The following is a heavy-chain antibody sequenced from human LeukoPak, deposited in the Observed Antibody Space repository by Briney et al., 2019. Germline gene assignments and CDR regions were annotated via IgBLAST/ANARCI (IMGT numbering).Heavy chain of an antibody. V-gene: IGHV3-30*18. CDR1: AFTFSSYG. CDR2: ISYDGNDK. J-gene: IGHJ4*02. Sequence: GGSLRLSCAASAFTFSSYGMHWVRQAPGKGLEWVALISYDGNDKDYAKSVKGRFTISRDNSKNTLYLQMNSLRAEDTAVYYCAKDMSGGDCPDYWGQGTLVTVS. D-gene: IGHD2-21*02. CDR3: AKDMSGGDCPDY.